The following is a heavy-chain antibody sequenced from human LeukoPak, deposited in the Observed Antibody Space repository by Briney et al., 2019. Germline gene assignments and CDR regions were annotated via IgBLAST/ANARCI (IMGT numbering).Heavy chain of an antibody. J-gene: IGHJ4*02. CDR3: AREIGGGHHYFEH. D-gene: IGHD1-26*01. CDR1: GFTVSSSP. V-gene: IGHV3-53*01. Sequence: GGSLRLSCAGSGFTVSSSPMSCVREAPGKGLEWVSNFYSDALDGITNYADSVKGLFTISRDNSQNNLYLQMTSLRVEDTATYYCAREIGGGHHYFEHWGQGTVVTVSS. CDR2: FYSDALDGIT.